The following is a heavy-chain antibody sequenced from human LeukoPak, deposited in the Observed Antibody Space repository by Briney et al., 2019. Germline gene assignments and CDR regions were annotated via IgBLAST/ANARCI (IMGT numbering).Heavy chain of an antibody. J-gene: IGHJ5*02. CDR2: IYYSGST. Sequence: KTSETLSLTCTVSGGSISTCYWSWIRQPPGKGLEWIGYIYYSGSTNYNPSLKTRVTISVDTSKSQFSLNLSSVTAADTAVYYCARDREALGWYDNWGQGTPVIVSS. CDR3: ARDREALGWYDN. CDR1: GGSISTCY. V-gene: IGHV4-59*01.